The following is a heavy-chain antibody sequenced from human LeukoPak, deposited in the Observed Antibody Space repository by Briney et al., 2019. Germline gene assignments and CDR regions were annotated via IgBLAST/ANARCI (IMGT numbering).Heavy chain of an antibody. CDR2: IYYSGST. D-gene: IGHD5-12*01. Sequence: PSETLSLTCTVSGGSISSSSYYWGWIRQPPGKGLEWIGSIYYSGSTYYNPSLESRVTISVDTSKNQFSLKLSSVTAADTAVYYCARQQGIVATIYFDYWGQGTLVTVSS. CDR3: ARQQGIVATIYFDY. CDR1: GGSISSSSYY. V-gene: IGHV4-39*07. J-gene: IGHJ4*02.